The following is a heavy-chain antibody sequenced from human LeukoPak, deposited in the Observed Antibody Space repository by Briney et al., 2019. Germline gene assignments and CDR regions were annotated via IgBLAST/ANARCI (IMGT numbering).Heavy chain of an antibody. CDR3: ARDRGRVAGTHFDY. D-gene: IGHD6-19*01. CDR2: INPNSGGT. V-gene: IGHV1-2*02. Sequence: ASVKVSCKASGYSFTRYYMHWVRQAPGQGLEWMGWINPNSGGTDYAQKFQGRVTMTRDTSISTAYMELSRLRSDDTAVYYCARDRGRVAGTHFDYWGQGTLVTVSS. J-gene: IGHJ4*02. CDR1: GYSFTRYY.